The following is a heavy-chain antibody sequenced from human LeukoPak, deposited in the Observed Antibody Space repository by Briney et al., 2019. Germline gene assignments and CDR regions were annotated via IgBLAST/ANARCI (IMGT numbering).Heavy chain of an antibody. D-gene: IGHD6-13*01. J-gene: IGHJ5*02. CDR3: ARTLYISAAPGGLDT. Sequence: GASVKVSCKASGYTFTAYYIHWVRQAPGQGLEWMGWINPNSGATNYAQKFQDRVTVTRDTSTGTVYMDLNTLRSDDTAVYYCARTLYISAAPGGLDTWGQGTLVTVSS. V-gene: IGHV1-2*02. CDR1: GYTFTAYY. CDR2: INPNSGAT.